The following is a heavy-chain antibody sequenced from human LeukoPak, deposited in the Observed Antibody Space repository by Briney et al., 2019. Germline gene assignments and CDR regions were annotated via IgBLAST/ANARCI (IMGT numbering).Heavy chain of an antibody. Sequence: SVKVSCKASGGTFSSYAISWVRQAPGQGLEWKGRIIPILGIANYAQKFQGRVTITADKSTSTAYMELSSLRSEDTAVYYCARESIAVAGNEFDYWGQGTLVTVSS. CDR3: ARESIAVAGNEFDY. CDR2: IIPILGIA. D-gene: IGHD6-19*01. V-gene: IGHV1-69*04. J-gene: IGHJ4*02. CDR1: GGTFSSYA.